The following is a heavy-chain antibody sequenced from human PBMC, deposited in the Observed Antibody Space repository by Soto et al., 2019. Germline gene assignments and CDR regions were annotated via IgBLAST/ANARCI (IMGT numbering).Heavy chain of an antibody. Sequence: EAHLVGSGGGLVQPGGSLRLSCAASGFAVSANYLSWVRQAPGKGLEWVSLIYSGGDTDYADSVRGRFTISRDNSNNTLYLQMISLKADDTAVYYCATRMTPAPYWGQGALVNVSS. CDR1: GFAVSANY. D-gene: IGHD4-17*01. V-gene: IGHV3-66*01. CDR2: IYSGGDT. J-gene: IGHJ4*02. CDR3: ATRMTPAPY.